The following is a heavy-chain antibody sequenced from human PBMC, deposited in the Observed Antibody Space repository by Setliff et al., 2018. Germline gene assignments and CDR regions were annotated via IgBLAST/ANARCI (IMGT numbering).Heavy chain of an antibody. CDR3: TTAPRRYFDWLSLGGTDY. Sequence: LRLSCAASGFTFSNAWMSWVRQAPGKGLEWVGRIKSKTDGGTTDYAAPVKGRFTISRDDSKNTLYLQMNSLKTEDTAVYYCTTAPRRYFDWLSLGGTDYWGQGTLVTVSS. CDR2: IKSKTDGGTT. D-gene: IGHD3-9*01. V-gene: IGHV3-15*01. J-gene: IGHJ4*02. CDR1: GFTFSNAW.